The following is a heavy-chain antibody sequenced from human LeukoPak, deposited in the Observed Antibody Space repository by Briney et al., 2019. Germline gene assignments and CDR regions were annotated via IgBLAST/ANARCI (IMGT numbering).Heavy chain of an antibody. J-gene: IGHJ4*02. D-gene: IGHD2-15*01. V-gene: IGHV3-23*01. Sequence: GGSLRLSCAASGFSVNDYAMAWVRQAPGEGLEWVSYITGLSGWTYYADSIKGRFTLSRDISTNQLHLQVNAVGADDTAVYFCAKDGRRCSSTACHGVLFDFWGQGALVTVSS. CDR1: GFSVNDYA. CDR2: ITGLSGWT. CDR3: AKDGRRCSSTACHGVLFDF.